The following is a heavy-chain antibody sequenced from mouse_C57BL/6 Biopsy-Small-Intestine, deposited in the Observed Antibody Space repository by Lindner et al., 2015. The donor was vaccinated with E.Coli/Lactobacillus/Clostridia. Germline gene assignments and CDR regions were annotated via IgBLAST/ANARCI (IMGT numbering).Heavy chain of an antibody. CDR3: ARHYYGSYAMNY. D-gene: IGHD1-1*01. Sequence: VQLQESGTELAKPGASVKLSCKASGYTFTNYWMHWVKQRPGQGLEWIGYINPSSGFSSYNQKFKDKATLTADKSSSTAYMQLSSLTSEDSAVYYCARHYYGSYAMNYWGQGTSVTVSS. CDR2: INPSSGFS. V-gene: IGHV1-7*01. J-gene: IGHJ4*01. CDR1: GYTFTNYW.